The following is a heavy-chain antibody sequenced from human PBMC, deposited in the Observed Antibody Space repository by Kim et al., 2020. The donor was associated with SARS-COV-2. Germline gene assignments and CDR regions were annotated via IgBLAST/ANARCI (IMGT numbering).Heavy chain of an antibody. CDR1: GFTFSSYA. Sequence: GGSLRLSCAASGFTFSSYAMSWVRQAPGKGLEWVSVIYSGGSSIYYADSVKGRFTISRDNSKNTLYLQMNSLRAEDTAVYYCAKGRGSSFYYYYYYGMDVWGQGTTVTVSS. V-gene: IGHV3-23*03. CDR3: AKGRGSSFYYYYYYGMDV. D-gene: IGHD1-26*01. J-gene: IGHJ6*02. CDR2: IYSGGSSI.